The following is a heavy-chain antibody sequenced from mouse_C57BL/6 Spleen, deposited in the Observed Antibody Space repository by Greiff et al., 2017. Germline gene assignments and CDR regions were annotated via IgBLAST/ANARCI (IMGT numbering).Heavy chain of an antibody. D-gene: IGHD1-1*01. CDR3: ATLRITTVEGYFDV. V-gene: IGHV5-6*01. J-gene: IGHJ1*03. CDR2: ISSGGSYT. Sequence: EVQGVESGGDLVKPGGSLKLSCAASGFTFSSYGMSWVRQTPDKRLEWVATISSGGSYTYYPDSVKGRFTISRDNAKNTLYLQMSSLKSEDTAMYYCATLRITTVEGYFDVWGTGTTVTVSS. CDR1: GFTFSSYG.